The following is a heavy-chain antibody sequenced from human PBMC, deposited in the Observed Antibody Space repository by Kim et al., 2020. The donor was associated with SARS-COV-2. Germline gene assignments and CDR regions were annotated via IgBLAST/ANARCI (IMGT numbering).Heavy chain of an antibody. CDR2: ISSSSSYI. CDR3: ARDRVPWGAFDI. V-gene: IGHV3-21*01. J-gene: IGHJ3*02. Sequence: GGSLRLSCAASGFTFSSYSMNWVRQAPGKGLEWVSSISSSSSYIYYADSVKGRFTISRDNAKNSLYLQMNSLGAEDTAVYYCARDRVPWGAFDIWGQGTMVTVSS. D-gene: IGHD2-2*01. CDR1: GFTFSSYS.